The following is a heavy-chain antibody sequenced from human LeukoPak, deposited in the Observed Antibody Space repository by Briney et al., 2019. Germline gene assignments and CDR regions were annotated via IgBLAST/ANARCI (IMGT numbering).Heavy chain of an antibody. D-gene: IGHD3-10*01. V-gene: IGHV1-18*01. J-gene: IGHJ4*02. CDR1: GYTFTSYA. Sequence: ASVKVSCKASGYTFTSYAISWVRQAPGQGLEWMGWISAYNGNTNYAQKLKGRVTMTTDTSTSTAYMELRSLRSDDTAVYYCARDSDYYGSGSYYYWGQGTLVTVSS. CDR3: ARDSDYYGSGSYYY. CDR2: ISAYNGNT.